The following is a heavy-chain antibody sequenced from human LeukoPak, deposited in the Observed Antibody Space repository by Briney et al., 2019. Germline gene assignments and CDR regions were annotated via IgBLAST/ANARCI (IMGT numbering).Heavy chain of an antibody. V-gene: IGHV3-23*01. D-gene: IGHD3-22*01. Sequence: GGSLRLSCAASGFTFSSYAMRWVRQAPGKGLEWVSAISGSGGSTYYADSVKGRFTISRDNSKNTLYLQMNSLRAEDTAVYYCAQIAPPYDSSGEKFDYWGQGTLVTVSS. CDR1: GFTFSSYA. CDR2: ISGSGGST. J-gene: IGHJ4*02. CDR3: AQIAPPYDSSGEKFDY.